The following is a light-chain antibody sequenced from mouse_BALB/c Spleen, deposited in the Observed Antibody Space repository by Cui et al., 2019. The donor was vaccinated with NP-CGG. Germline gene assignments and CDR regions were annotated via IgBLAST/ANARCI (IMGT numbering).Light chain of an antibody. CDR2: GTN. CDR3: ALWYSNHWV. Sequence: AVVTQECARTTSPGETVTLTCRSSTGAITTSNYANWVQEKPDHLFTGLIGGTNNRAPGVPARFSGSLIGDKAALTITGAQTEDEAIYFCALWYSNHWVFGGGTKLTVL. CDR1: TGAITTSNY. J-gene: IGLJ1*01. V-gene: IGLV1*01.